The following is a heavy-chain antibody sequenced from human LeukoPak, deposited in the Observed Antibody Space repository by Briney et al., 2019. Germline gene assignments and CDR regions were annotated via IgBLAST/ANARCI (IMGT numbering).Heavy chain of an antibody. J-gene: IGHJ4*02. Sequence: ASVKVSCKASGYTFTSYGISWVRQAPGQGLEWMGWISAYNGNTNYAQKLQGRVTMTTDTSTSTAYMELRSLRSDDTAVYYCAREIRYYDSSGFYYTLDYWGQGTLVTVSS. CDR2: ISAYNGNT. D-gene: IGHD3-22*01. CDR3: AREIRYYDSSGFYYTLDY. V-gene: IGHV1-18*01. CDR1: GYTFTSYG.